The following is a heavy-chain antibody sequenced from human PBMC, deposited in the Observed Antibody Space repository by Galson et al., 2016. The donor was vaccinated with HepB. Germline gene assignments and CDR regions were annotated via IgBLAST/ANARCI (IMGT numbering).Heavy chain of an antibody. CDR3: ARELLLGYWFDP. J-gene: IGHJ5*02. CDR2: IYYSGST. CDR1: GGSISSGDYY. D-gene: IGHD2-15*01. V-gene: IGHV4-30-4*08. Sequence: TLSLTCTVSGGSISSGDYYWTWIRQPPGKGLEWIGYIYYSGSTEYNESLKSRISMSVDTSKNQFSLKLTSVTAADTAVYYYARELLLGYWFDPWGPGTLVTVSS.